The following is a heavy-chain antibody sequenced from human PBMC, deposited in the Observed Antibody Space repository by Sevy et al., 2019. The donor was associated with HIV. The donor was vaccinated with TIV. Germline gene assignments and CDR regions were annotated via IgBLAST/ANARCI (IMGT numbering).Heavy chain of an antibody. J-gene: IGHJ6*02. CDR3: TRDRPGRGYSGYDYTGGSWGDYGMDV. D-gene: IGHD5-12*01. CDR2: IRSKAYGGTT. Sequence: GGSLRLSCTASGFTFGDYAMSWFRQAPGKGLEWVGLIRSKAYGGTTEYAASVKGRFTISRDDSKSIAYLQMNSLKTEDTAVYYCTRDRPGRGYSGYDYTGGSWGDYGMDVWGQGTTVTVSS. V-gene: IGHV3-49*03. CDR1: GFTFGDYA.